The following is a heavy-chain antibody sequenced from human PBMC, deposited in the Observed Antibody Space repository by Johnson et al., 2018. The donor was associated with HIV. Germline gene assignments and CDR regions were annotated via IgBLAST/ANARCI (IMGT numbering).Heavy chain of an antibody. CDR3: ATGASSTWSLGALDI. V-gene: IGHV3-72*01. D-gene: IGHD6-13*01. CDR2: IRNKANSYTT. Sequence: VQLVESGGGLIQPGGSLRLSCAASGFTFDDYAMHWVRQAPGKGLEWVGRIRNKANSYTTEYAASVKGRFTISRDDSKNSLYLQMNSLKSEDTAVYYCATGASSTWSLGALDIWGQGTMVTVSS. J-gene: IGHJ3*02. CDR1: GFTFDDYA.